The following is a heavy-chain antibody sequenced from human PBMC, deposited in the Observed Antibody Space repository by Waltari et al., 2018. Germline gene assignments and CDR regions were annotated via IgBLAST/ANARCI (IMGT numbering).Heavy chain of an antibody. V-gene: IGHV4-34*01. CDR3: ARHPGSGSYQTGVLAFDI. CDR1: GGSFSGYY. Sequence: QVQLQQWGAGLLKPSETLSLTCAVYGGSFSGYYWSWIRQPPGKGLEWIGEINHSGSTNYNPSLKSRVTISVDTSKNQFSLKLSSVTAADTAVYYCARHPGSGSYQTGVLAFDIWGQGTMVTVSS. D-gene: IGHD3-10*01. J-gene: IGHJ3*02. CDR2: INHSGST.